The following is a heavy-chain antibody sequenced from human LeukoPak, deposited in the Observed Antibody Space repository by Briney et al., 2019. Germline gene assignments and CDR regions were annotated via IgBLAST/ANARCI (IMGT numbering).Heavy chain of an antibody. CDR3: ARNGIIDAFDV. J-gene: IGHJ3*01. V-gene: IGHV4-34*01. CDR2: INRGGST. Sequence: GSLRLSCAASGFTFSDYYMSWIRQPPGKGLEWIGEINRGGSTNYSPSLKSRVTISVDTSKSQFSLKLTSVTAADTAVYYCARNGIIDAFDVWGQGTLVIVSS. CDR1: GFTFSDYY. D-gene: IGHD1-26*01.